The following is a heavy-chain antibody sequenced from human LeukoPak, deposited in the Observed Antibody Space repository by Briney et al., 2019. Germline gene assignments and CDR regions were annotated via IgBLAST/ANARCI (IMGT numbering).Heavy chain of an antibody. J-gene: IGHJ4*02. CDR3: ASHANKRFDY. V-gene: IGHV4-39*01. CDR2: ISYSGSL. D-gene: IGHD2/OR15-2a*01. Sequence: SETLSLTCTVSGGSISSSTYYWGWIRQSPGKGLEWIGSISYSGSLYYNPSLRSRVTISVDKSKNQFSLKLNSVTAADTAVCSCASHANKRFDYWGQGTLVTVSS. CDR1: GGSISSSTYY.